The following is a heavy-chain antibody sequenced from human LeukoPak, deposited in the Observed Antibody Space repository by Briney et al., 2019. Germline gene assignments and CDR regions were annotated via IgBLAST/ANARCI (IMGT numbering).Heavy chain of an antibody. CDR1: GYTFTSYD. CDR3: ARGARWVRGVIIRNYYYYYMDV. Sequence: GASVKVSCKASGYTFTSYDINWVRQATGEGSEWMGWMNTNNGNTGYAQKFQGRVTMTRNTSISTAYMELSSLRSEDTAVYYCARGARWVRGVIIRNYYYYYMDVWGKGTTVTISS. V-gene: IGHV1-8*01. D-gene: IGHD3-10*01. J-gene: IGHJ6*03. CDR2: MNTNNGNT.